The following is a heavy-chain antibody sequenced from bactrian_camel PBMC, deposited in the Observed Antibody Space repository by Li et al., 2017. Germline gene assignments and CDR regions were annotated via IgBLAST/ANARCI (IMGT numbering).Heavy chain of an antibody. CDR3: AANAGTCIWWDPWSRANFGY. V-gene: IGHV3-3*01. D-gene: IGHD7*01. CDR2: IYAGYT. CDR1: ASTSSKYC. Sequence: HVQLVESGGGSVQAGGSLRLSCAASASTSSKYCMAWFRQAPGKEREGVALIYAGYTRYAYSAKGRFTISQDNVKNTVYLQMNSLRPEDTAMYYCAANAGTCIWWDPWSRANFGYWGQGTQVTVS. J-gene: IGHJ6*01.